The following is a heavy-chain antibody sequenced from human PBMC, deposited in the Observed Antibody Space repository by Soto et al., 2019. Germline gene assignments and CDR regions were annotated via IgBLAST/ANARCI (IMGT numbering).Heavy chain of an antibody. CDR1: GGSFSGYY. J-gene: IGHJ4*02. Sequence: SETLSLTCAVYGGSFSGYYWSWIRQPPGKGLEWIGEINHSGSTNYNPSLKSRVTISVDTSKNQFSLKLSSVTAADTAVYYCAIRLAAAGTEDIDYWGQGTLVTVSS. CDR3: AIRLAAAGTEDIDY. D-gene: IGHD6-13*01. CDR2: INHSGST. V-gene: IGHV4-34*01.